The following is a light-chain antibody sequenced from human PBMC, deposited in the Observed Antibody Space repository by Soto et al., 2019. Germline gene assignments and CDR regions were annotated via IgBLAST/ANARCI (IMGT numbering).Light chain of an antibody. CDR1: QSVRSY. Sequence: EVVLPQSRATLSLSPGERYTLSCRASQSVRSYLAWYQQKAGKAPRLLIYDASNRATGIPARFSGSGSGTDFTLTISSLEPEDFEVYYCQRRSNSLITFGQGTRLDIK. CDR3: QRRSNSLIT. V-gene: IGKV3-11*01. J-gene: IGKJ5*01. CDR2: DAS.